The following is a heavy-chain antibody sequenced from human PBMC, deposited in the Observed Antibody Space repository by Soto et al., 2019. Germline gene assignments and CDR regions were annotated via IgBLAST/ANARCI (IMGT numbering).Heavy chain of an antibody. CDR2: IYYSGST. J-gene: IGHJ5*02. Sequence: ETLSLTCPVSGGSVGSSIYYWGMILQPPGKGREWIGIIYYSGSTYYNPSLNSRVTISVDTSKNQFSLKLSSVTAADTAVYYCARHATVENWFDPWGQGTLVTVSS. D-gene: IGHD3-3*01. CDR3: ARHATVENWFDP. CDR1: GGSVGSSIYY. V-gene: IGHV4-39*01.